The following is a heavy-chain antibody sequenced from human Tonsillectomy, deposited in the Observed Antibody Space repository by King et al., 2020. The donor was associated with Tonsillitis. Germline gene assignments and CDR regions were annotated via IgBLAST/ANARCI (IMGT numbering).Heavy chain of an antibody. Sequence: VQLVESGAEVKKPGASVKVSCTASGYTFTSYGISWVRQAPGQGLEWMGWISAYNGNTNYAQKLQGRVTMTTDTSTSTAYMELRSLRSDDTAVYYCARGGSLDFTIFGVVIVDGMDVWGQGTTVTVSS. CDR2: ISAYNGNT. V-gene: IGHV1-18*04. CDR3: ARGGSLDFTIFGVVIVDGMDV. J-gene: IGHJ6*02. CDR1: GYTFTSYG. D-gene: IGHD3-3*01.